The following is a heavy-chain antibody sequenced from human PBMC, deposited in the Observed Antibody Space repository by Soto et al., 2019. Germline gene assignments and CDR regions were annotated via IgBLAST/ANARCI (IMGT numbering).Heavy chain of an antibody. J-gene: IGHJ5*02. CDR2: INTYNGNT. V-gene: IGHV1-18*01. CDR1: GYTFTSYG. CDR3: AREPAAGDWFDP. D-gene: IGHD6-13*01. Sequence: QVQLVQSGAEVKKPGSSVKVSCKASGYTFTSYGITWVRQAPGQGLEGMGWINTYNGNTNYAQKLQGRVTMTTDTYTSTAYMELRSLRSDDTAVYYCAREPAAGDWFDPWGQGTLVTVSS.